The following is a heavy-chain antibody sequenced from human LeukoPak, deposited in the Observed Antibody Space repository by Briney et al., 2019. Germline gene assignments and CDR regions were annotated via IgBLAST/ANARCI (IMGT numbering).Heavy chain of an antibody. D-gene: IGHD3-22*01. J-gene: IGHJ4*02. Sequence: PGGSLRLSCAASGFTFSSYAMPWVRQAPGKGLEWVAVISYDGSNKYYADSVKGRFTISRDNSKNTLYLQMNSLRAEDTAVYYCARSYYYDSSGSPVDYWGQGTLVTVSS. CDR2: ISYDGSNK. V-gene: IGHV3-30-3*01. CDR1: GFTFSSYA. CDR3: ARSYYYDSSGSPVDY.